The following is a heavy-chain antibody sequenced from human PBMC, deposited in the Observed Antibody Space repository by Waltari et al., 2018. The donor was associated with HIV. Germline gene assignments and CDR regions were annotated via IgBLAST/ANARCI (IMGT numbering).Heavy chain of an antibody. Sequence: EVQLVESGGGLVQPGGSLRLSCAASGFTFSSYWMSWVRQAPGKGLGWVANIKQDGSEKYYVDSVNGRFTSSRDNAENSLYRQMNSLRAEDTAVYYCARGGFYGSGSKVNWGQGTLVTVSS. J-gene: IGHJ4*02. V-gene: IGHV3-7*04. CDR2: IKQDGSEK. CDR3: ARGGFYGSGSKVN. D-gene: IGHD3-10*01. CDR1: GFTFSSYW.